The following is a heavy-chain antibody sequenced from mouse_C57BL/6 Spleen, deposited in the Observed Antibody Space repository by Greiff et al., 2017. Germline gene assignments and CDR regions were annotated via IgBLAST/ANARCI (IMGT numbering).Heavy chain of an antibody. V-gene: IGHV1-80*01. CDR2: IYPGDGDT. D-gene: IGHD2-3*01. J-gene: IGHJ2*01. Sequence: QVQLQQSGAELVKPGASVKISCKASGYAFSSYWMNWVKQRPGKGLEWIGQIYPGDGDTNYNGKFKGKATLTADKSSSTAYMQLSSLTSEDSAVYFCASSGDGYYPYYFDYWGQGTTLTVSS. CDR1: GYAFSSYW. CDR3: ASSGDGYYPYYFDY.